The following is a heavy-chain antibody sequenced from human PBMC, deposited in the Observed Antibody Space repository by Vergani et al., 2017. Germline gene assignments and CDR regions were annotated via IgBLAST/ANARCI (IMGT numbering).Heavy chain of an antibody. D-gene: IGHD6-19*01. Sequence: VQLVESGGGVVQPGRSLRLSCAASGFTFSSYAMHWVRQAPGKGLEWVSYISSSGSTIYYADSVKGRFTISRDNAKNSLYLQMNSLRAEYTAVYYCARGPWGGIAVAGTSPYYNDGMDVWGQGTTVTVSS. J-gene: IGHJ6*02. CDR2: ISSSGSTI. CDR1: GFTFSSYA. CDR3: ARGPWGGIAVAGTSPYYNDGMDV. V-gene: IGHV3-48*03.